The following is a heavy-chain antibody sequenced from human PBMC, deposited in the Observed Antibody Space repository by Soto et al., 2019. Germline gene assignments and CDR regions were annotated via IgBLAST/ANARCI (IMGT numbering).Heavy chain of an antibody. D-gene: IGHD3-10*01. V-gene: IGHV1-69*08. CDR2: IIPILGIA. CDR3: AREEYYYGSGSFFTG. CDR1: GGTFSSYT. J-gene: IGHJ4*02. Sequence: QVQLVQSGAEVKKPGSSVKVSCKASGGTFSSYTSSWVRQAPGQGLEWMGRIIPILGIANYAQKFQGRVTITTDKYTSTAYMELSRLRSEDTAVYYCAREEYYYGSGSFFTGWGQGTLVTVSS.